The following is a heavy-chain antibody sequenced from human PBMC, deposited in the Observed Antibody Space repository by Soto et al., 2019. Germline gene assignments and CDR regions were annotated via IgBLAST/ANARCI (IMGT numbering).Heavy chain of an antibody. Sequence: QVQLVESGGGVVQPGRSLRLSCAASGFTFSTYVMHWVRQAPGKGLEWVATISLDGNSEHYTDSVKGRFTISIDNSKNTLYVQMDTLRVEDTAVYYFATEDHSSGPAGTFHHWGQGTLVTVSS. CDR1: GFTFSTYV. CDR2: ISLDGNSE. J-gene: IGHJ1*01. D-gene: IGHD3-22*01. V-gene: IGHV3-30*04. CDR3: ATEDHSSGPAGTFHH.